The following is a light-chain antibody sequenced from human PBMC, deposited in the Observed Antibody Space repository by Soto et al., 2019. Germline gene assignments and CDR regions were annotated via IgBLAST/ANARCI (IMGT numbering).Light chain of an antibody. CDR2: EVT. CDR3: SPYTSSTTPP. J-gene: IGLJ1*01. CDR1: SSDVGGYDY. V-gene: IGLV2-14*01. Sequence: QSALTQPASVSGSPGQSITISCTGTSSDVGGYDYVSWYQQHPGKVPKLLIYEVTNRPSGVSNRFSASKSGNTASLTISGLQAEDEADYYCSPYTSSTTPPFGTGTKVTVL.